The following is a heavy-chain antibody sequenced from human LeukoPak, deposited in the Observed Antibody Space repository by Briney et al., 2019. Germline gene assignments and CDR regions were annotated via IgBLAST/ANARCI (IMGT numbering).Heavy chain of an antibody. CDR3: ARELASGD. V-gene: IGHV3-74*01. J-gene: IGHJ4*02. CDR2: INNDGNST. D-gene: IGHD6-13*01. Sequence: GGSLRLSCAASGFTFSTYWMHWVRQAPGKGLVWVSQINNDGNSTTYADSVKGRFTVSRDNDKNTLYLQMNSLRAEDTAVYYCARELASGDWGQGTLVTVSS. CDR1: GFTFSTYW.